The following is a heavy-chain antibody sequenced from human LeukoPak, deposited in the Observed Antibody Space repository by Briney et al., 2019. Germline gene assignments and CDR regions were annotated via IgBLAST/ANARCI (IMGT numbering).Heavy chain of an antibody. CDR3: ASTPRCGGDCYINYYYYYMDV. CDR2: IRYDGSNK. CDR1: GFTFSSYG. J-gene: IGHJ6*03. Sequence: GGSLRLSCAASGFTFSSYGMHWVRQAPGKGLEGVAFIRYDGSNKYYADSVKGRFTISRDNSKNTLYLQMNSLRAEDTAVYYCASTPRCGGDCYINYYYYYMDVWGKGTTVTVSS. D-gene: IGHD2-21*02. V-gene: IGHV3-30*02.